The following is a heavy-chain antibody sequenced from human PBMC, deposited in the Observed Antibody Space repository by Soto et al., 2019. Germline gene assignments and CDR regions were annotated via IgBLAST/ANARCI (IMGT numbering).Heavy chain of an antibody. CDR3: ARDYSFYYDSSGYHYFYF. V-gene: IGHV1-18*01. Sequence: ASVKVSCKASGYTFTSYGISWVRQAPGQGLEWMGWISAYNSYTNYAQKLQGRVTMTTDTSTSTAYMELRSLRSDGTAVYYCARDYSFYYDSSGYHYFYFWGQGSLVPGSS. J-gene: IGHJ4*02. D-gene: IGHD3-22*01. CDR1: GYTFTSYG. CDR2: ISAYNSYT.